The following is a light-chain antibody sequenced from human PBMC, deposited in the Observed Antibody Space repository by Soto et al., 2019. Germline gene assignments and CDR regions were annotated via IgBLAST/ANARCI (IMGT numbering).Light chain of an antibody. CDR2: SNN. J-gene: IGLJ2*01. Sequence: QSVLTQPPSASGTPGQRVTISCSGSSSNIGSNTVNWYQQLPGTAPKLLIYSNNQRPSGVPDRCSGSKSGTSASPAISGLQSEDEAADYCAAWDDSLNGPVFGGGTQLTVL. CDR1: SSNIGSNT. V-gene: IGLV1-44*01. CDR3: AAWDDSLNGPV.